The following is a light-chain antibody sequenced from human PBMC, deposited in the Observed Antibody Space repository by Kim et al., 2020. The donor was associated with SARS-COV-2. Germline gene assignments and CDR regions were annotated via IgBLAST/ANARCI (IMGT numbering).Light chain of an antibody. CDR3: QQYGDLPYT. CDR2: DAS. J-gene: IGKJ2*01. CDR1: QDISYY. V-gene: IGKV1-33*01. Sequence: ASIGDTLTITCQASQDISYYLNLYQQKPGKAPKLLIYDASNLETGVPSRFSVSGSWTNLILTISSLQPEDIATYLFQQYGDLPYTFGQGTKVDIK.